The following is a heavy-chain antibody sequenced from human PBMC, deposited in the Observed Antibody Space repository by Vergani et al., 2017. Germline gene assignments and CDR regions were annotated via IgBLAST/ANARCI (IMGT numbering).Heavy chain of an antibody. Sequence: QVQLVQSGAEVKKPGASVKVSCKDSGYTFTGYYMHWVRQAPGQGLEWMGWINPNSGGTNYAQKFQGRVTMTRDTSISTAYMELSRLRSDDTAVYYCARRILTGYYDYGMDVWGQGTTVTVSS. CDR2: INPNSGGT. CDR3: ARRILTGYYDYGMDV. CDR1: GYTFTGYY. V-gene: IGHV1-2*02. J-gene: IGHJ6*02. D-gene: IGHD3-9*01.